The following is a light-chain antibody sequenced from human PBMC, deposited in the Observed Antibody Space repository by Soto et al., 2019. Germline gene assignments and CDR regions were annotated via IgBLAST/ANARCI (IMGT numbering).Light chain of an antibody. CDR1: SSDVGSYKF. CDR3: CSYAGGSNV. CDR2: EGS. Sequence: QSVLTQPASVSGSAGQSITIACTGTSSDVGSYKFVSWYQQYPGKAPKLMIYEGSKRPSGVSDRFSGSKSGNTASLTISGLQAEDEADYFCCSYAGGSNVFGTGTKVTVL. V-gene: IGLV2-23*03. J-gene: IGLJ1*01.